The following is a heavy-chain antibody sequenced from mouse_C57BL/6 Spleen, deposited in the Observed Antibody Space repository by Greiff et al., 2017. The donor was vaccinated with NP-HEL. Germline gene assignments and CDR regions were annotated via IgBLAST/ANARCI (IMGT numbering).Heavy chain of an antibody. V-gene: IGHV5-17*01. CDR1: GFTFSDYG. CDR2: ISSGSSTI. J-gene: IGHJ1*03. Sequence: EVHLVESGGGLVKPGGSLKLSCAASGFTFSDYGMHWVRQAPEKGLEWVAYISSGSSTIYYADTVKGRFTISRDNAKNTLFLQMTSLRSEDTAMYYCAREQDGSSYEWYFDVWGTGTTVTVSS. D-gene: IGHD1-1*01. CDR3: AREQDGSSYEWYFDV.